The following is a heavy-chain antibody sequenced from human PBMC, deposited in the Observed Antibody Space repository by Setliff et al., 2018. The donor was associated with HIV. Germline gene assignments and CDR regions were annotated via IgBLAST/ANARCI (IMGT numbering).Heavy chain of an antibody. J-gene: IGHJ4*02. D-gene: IGHD6-19*01. CDR3: ARGVAGTFDY. CDR2: ISGYNGNT. Sequence: GASVKVSCKASGYTFTRNGISWVRQAPGQGLEWMGSISGYNGNTNYAQNLQGRVTLTTDTSTSTAYMELRSLKSDDTAVYYCARGVAGTFDYWGQGTLVTVSS. CDR1: GYTFTRNG. V-gene: IGHV1-18*01.